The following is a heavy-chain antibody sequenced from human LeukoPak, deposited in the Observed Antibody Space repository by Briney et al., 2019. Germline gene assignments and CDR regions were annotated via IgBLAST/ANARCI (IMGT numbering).Heavy chain of an antibody. Sequence: SETLSLTCIVSGDSLSGSYWNWIRQPPGKGLEWIGYIYYSGSTNYNPSLKSRVTISVDTSKKQFSLKLASVTAADTAIYYCAKGAGGFSYYNWFDPWGQGTLVTVSS. CDR3: AKGAGGFSYYNWFDP. CDR1: GDSLSGSY. J-gene: IGHJ5*02. D-gene: IGHD5-18*01. V-gene: IGHV4-59*12. CDR2: IYYSGST.